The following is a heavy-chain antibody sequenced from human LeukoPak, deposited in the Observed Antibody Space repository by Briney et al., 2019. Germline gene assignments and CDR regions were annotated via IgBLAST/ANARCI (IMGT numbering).Heavy chain of an antibody. CDR1: GFSLSTAS. CDR2: IARSSNTI. CDR3: AKSRYSSSYPYGMDV. V-gene: IGHV3-48*04. D-gene: IGHD6-13*01. J-gene: IGHJ6*02. Sequence: PGGSLRLSCAASGFSLSTASMNWVRQAPGKGLEWISYIARSSNTIYYADSVKGRFTISRDSAKNSLYLQMNSLRAEDTAVYYCAKSRYSSSYPYGMDVWGQGTTVTVSS.